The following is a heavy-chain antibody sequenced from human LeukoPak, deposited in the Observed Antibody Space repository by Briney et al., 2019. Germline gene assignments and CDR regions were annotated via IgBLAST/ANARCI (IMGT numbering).Heavy chain of an antibody. Sequence: GGSLRLSCATSGFTFSDYYMTWMRQAPGKGLEWVSYISSGGSTIYYADSVKGRFTISRDNAKNSLYLQMNSLRAEDTAVYYCARGVGFEMATTSEFEYWGQGTLVTVSS. CDR1: GFTFSDYY. CDR2: ISSGGSTI. CDR3: ARGVGFEMATTSEFEY. D-gene: IGHD5-24*01. V-gene: IGHV3-11*01. J-gene: IGHJ4*02.